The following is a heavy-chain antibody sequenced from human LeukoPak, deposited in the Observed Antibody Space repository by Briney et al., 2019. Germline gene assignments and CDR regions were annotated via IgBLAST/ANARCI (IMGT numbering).Heavy chain of an antibody. Sequence: GESQEISYEGCGHSFTSYWIGGVRQMRGKGLGWVGIIYPGDSDTRDSPFFQGEATISADKSISTAYLQWSSLKASDTAMYHCARLPYCSSTSCYTWVFDYWGQGTLVTVSS. CDR2: IYPGDSDT. CDR1: GHSFTSYW. D-gene: IGHD2-2*02. J-gene: IGHJ4*02. CDR3: ARLPYCSSTSCYTWVFDY. V-gene: IGHV5-51*01.